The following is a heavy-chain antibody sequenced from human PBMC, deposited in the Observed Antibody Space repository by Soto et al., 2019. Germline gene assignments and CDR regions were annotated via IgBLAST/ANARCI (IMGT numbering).Heavy chain of an antibody. V-gene: IGHV1-2*02. CDR3: AREVGGGRQYYFDS. Sequence: ASVKVSCKASGYTFTGYYIHWVRQAPGQGLEWMGWTNPSNGGTNYAQKFQGRVTMTRDTSLSIACMELTTLRSDDTAVFYCAREVGGGRQYYFDSWGLGTLVTVSS. D-gene: IGHD3-16*01. CDR1: GYTFTGYY. CDR2: TNPSNGGT. J-gene: IGHJ4*02.